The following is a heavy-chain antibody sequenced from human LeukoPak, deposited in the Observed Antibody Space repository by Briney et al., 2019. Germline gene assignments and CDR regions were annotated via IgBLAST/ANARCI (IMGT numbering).Heavy chain of an antibody. D-gene: IGHD7-27*01. CDR2: IYTSGST. CDR1: GGSLSSNNYY. V-gene: IGHV4-61*02. J-gene: IGHJ2*01. Sequence: PSETLSLTCTVSGGSLSSNNYYWRWIRQPAGTGLEWVGRIYTSGSTNYNPSLTSRVTMSVDTSKNQCSLKLSSVTAADTAVYYCARVTWGNWYFDLWGRGTLVTVSS. CDR3: ARVTWGNWYFDL.